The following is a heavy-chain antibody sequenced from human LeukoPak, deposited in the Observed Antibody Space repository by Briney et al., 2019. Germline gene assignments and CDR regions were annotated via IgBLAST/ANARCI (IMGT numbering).Heavy chain of an antibody. V-gene: IGHV1-69*13. CDR3: ARRIAAAGTKYYFDY. CDR1: GGTFSSYA. Sequence: SVKVSCKASGGTFSSYAISWVQQAPGQGLEWMGGIIPIFGTANYAQKFQGRVTITADESTSTAYMELSSLRSEDTAVYYCARRIAAAGTKYYFDYWGQGTLVTVSS. D-gene: IGHD6-13*01. CDR2: IIPIFGTA. J-gene: IGHJ4*02.